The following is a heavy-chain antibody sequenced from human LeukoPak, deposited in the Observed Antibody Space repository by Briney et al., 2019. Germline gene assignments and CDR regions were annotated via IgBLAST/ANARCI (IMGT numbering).Heavy chain of an antibody. CDR2: ITGNGANT. V-gene: IGHV3-23*01. CDR3: ARDRSGSYPNWFDP. D-gene: IGHD3-10*01. CDR1: GFTFSSYG. J-gene: IGHJ5*02. Sequence: GGSLRLSCAASGFTFSSYGMSWIRQAPGKGLEWVSAITGNGANTFYADSVKGRFTISRDNSKNTMYLQMNSLRAEDTALYYCARDRSGSYPNWFDPWGQGTLVTVSS.